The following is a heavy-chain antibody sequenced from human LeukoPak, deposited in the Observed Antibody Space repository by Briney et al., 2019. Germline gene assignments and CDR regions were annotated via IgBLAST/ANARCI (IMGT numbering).Heavy chain of an antibody. CDR1: GGTFSSYA. J-gene: IGHJ3*02. Sequence: ASVKVSCKASGGTFSSYAISWVRQAPGQGLEWMGGIIPIFGTANYAQKFQGRVTITADESTSTAYMELSSLRSEDTAVYYCASYKSSSWVFDIWGQGTMVTVSS. V-gene: IGHV1-69*13. CDR2: IIPIFGTA. D-gene: IGHD6-13*01. CDR3: ASYKSSSWVFDI.